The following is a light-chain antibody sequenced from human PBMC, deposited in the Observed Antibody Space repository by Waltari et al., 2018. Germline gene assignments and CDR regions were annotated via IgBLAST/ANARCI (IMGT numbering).Light chain of an antibody. V-gene: IGKV1-5*03. CDR1: QNILTY. CDR3: QQYLSFSRT. CDR2: LAS. J-gene: IGKJ1*01. Sequence: DIQMTQSPSTLSASVGDRITITCRARQNILTYLAWYQQKPGKAPKLHIALASTLESGVPSRFSGGGSGAEFSLTISSLQPDDFATYYCQQYLSFSRTFGQGTKVEIK.